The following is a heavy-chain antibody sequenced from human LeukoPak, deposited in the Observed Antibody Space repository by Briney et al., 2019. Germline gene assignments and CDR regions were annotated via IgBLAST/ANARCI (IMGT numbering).Heavy chain of an antibody. Sequence: SGRSLRLSCAASGFTFSSYGMHWVRQAPGKGLEWVAVISYDGSDKYYADSVKGRFTISRDNSRNTLYLQMNSLRAEDTAVYYCAKDSLYYGSGSYNYLDYWGQGTLVTVSS. J-gene: IGHJ4*02. CDR3: AKDSLYYGSGSYNYLDY. CDR1: GFTFSSYG. V-gene: IGHV3-30*18. D-gene: IGHD3-10*01. CDR2: ISYDGSDK.